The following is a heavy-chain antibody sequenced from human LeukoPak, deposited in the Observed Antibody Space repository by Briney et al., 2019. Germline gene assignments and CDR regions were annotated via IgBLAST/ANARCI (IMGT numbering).Heavy chain of an antibody. Sequence: SQTLSLTCAISGDRVSSNSAAWNWIRQSPSRGLEWLGRTYYRSKWYNDYAVSVKSRITINPDTSKNQFSLQLNSVTPEDTAVYYCARGLGMYSSSGLGWFDPWGQGTLVTVSS. CDR3: ARGLGMYSSSGLGWFDP. D-gene: IGHD6-6*01. V-gene: IGHV6-1*01. CDR2: TYYRSKWYN. J-gene: IGHJ5*02. CDR1: GDRVSSNSAA.